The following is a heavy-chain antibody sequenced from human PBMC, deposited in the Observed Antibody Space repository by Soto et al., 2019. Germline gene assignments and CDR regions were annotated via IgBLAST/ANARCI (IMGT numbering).Heavy chain of an antibody. D-gene: IGHD2-15*01. CDR2: ISGSNSNI. CDR3: XRDWTYCSGGSCYYGMDV. CDR1: GFSFSYYR. V-gene: IGHV3-48*02. J-gene: IGHJ6*02. Sequence: GGSLRLSCAASGFSFSYYRMNWVRQAPGKGLEWVSFISGSNSNIYYADSAKGRFTISRDNAQKALFLQMNSLTDEDTAVYYCXRDWTYCSGGSCYYGMDVWGQGTTVTVS.